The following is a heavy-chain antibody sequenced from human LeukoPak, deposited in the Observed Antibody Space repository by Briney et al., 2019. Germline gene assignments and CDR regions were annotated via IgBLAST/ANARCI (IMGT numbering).Heavy chain of an antibody. CDR1: GFTFGDYG. Sequence: GGSLRLSYTASGFTFGDYGMSWVRQAPGKGLEWVGFIRSKAFGGTTLYAASVKGRFTISRDNAKNSLYLQMNSLRAEDTAVYYCARAGGTYYGIAFDIWGQGTMVTVSS. D-gene: IGHD1-26*01. CDR3: ARAGGTYYGIAFDI. J-gene: IGHJ3*02. V-gene: IGHV3-49*04. CDR2: IRSKAFGGTT.